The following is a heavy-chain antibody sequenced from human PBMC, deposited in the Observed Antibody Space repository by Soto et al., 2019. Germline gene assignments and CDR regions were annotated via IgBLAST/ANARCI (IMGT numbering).Heavy chain of an antibody. D-gene: IGHD2-2*01. CDR2: LYTRGTT. J-gene: IGHJ5*01. CDR3: ARRGSASWRNWFDS. V-gene: IGHV4-4*07. CDR1: GASISNFY. Sequence: PSETLSLTCSVSGASISNFYWSWIRQSAGKGLEWIGRLYTRGTTFYNPPLKSRVTISVDTSKRQFSLRVSSVTAADTAVYYCARRGSASWRNWFDSWGQGTLVTVSS.